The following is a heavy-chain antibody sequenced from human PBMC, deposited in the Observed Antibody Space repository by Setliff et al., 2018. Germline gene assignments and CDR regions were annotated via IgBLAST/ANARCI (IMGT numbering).Heavy chain of an antibody. CDR3: ARDGYPGTS. D-gene: IGHD2-2*03. CDR2: IRFDGSNK. CDR1: RFTFSSFG. Sequence: GGSLRLSCAASRFTFSSFGMHWVRQAPGKGLEWVAFIRFDGSNKYYADSVKGRFTISRDNSKNTLYLQMNSLTPEDTALYYCARDGYPGTSWGRGTLVTVSS. V-gene: IGHV3-30*02. J-gene: IGHJ2*01.